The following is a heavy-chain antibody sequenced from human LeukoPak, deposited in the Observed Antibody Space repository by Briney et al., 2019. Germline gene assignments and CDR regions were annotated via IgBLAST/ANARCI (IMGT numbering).Heavy chain of an antibody. CDR1: GFTFSSYW. J-gene: IGHJ6*03. CDR2: INTDGSST. CDR3: ARGHIVVGYYYYMNV. V-gene: IGHV3-74*01. D-gene: IGHD2-15*01. Sequence: GGSLRLSCAASGFTFSSYWMHWIRQAPGKGLVWVSRINTDGSSTSYADSVKGRFTISRDNAKNTLYLQMNSLRAEDTAVYYCARGHIVVGYYYYMNVWGKGTTVTVSS.